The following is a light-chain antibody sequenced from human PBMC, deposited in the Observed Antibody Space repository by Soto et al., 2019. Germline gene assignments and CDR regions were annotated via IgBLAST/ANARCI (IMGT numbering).Light chain of an antibody. J-gene: IGKJ1*01. CDR2: AAT. V-gene: IGKV1-39*01. CDR1: QTIGTL. CDR3: QQSYTSSWT. Sequence: DIQMTQSPYALSASVGERVSIACRASQTIGTLLNWYQQRPGKAPSLLVFAATNLRSGVPSRLSGSGSGTDFNLTISSLHLEDFATYFCQQSYTSSWTFGQGTEV.